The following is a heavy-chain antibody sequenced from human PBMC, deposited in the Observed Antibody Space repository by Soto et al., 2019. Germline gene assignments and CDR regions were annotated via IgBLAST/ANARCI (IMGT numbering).Heavy chain of an antibody. CDR1: GFTFSSYG. J-gene: IGHJ4*02. Sequence: GGSLRLSCAASGFTFSSYGMHWVRQAPGKGLEWVVVIWYDGSNKYYADSVKGRFTISRDNSKNTLYLQMNSLRAEDTAVYYCARGLSDSRTWTFDYWGQGTLVTVSS. D-gene: IGHD2-21*02. CDR3: ARGLSDSRTWTFDY. V-gene: IGHV3-33*01. CDR2: IWYDGSNK.